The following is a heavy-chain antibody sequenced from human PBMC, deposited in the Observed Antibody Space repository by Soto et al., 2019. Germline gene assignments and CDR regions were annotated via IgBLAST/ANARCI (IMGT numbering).Heavy chain of an antibody. D-gene: IGHD2-2*01. CDR3: ARDVVVPAAIRGYYYYGMDV. Sequence: GGSLRLSCAASGFTFSSYAMSWVRQAPGKGLEWVSAISGSGGSTYYADSVKGRFTISRDNSKNTLYLQMNSLRAEDTAVYYCARDVVVPAAIRGYYYYGMDVWGQGTAVTVSS. J-gene: IGHJ6*02. CDR2: ISGSGGST. V-gene: IGHV3-23*01. CDR1: GFTFSSYA.